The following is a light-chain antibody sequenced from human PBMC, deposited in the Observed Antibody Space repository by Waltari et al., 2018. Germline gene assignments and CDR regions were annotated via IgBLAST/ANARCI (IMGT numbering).Light chain of an antibody. J-gene: IGLJ2*01. V-gene: IGLV2-8*01. CDR1: RSDVGGYNY. CDR2: EVS. CDR3: SSYAGTNNLV. Sequence: QSALTQPPSASGSPGQSVTISCTGSRSDVGGYNYVSWYQQHPGKAPKLMISEVSERPSGVPYRFAGSKSGTTASLTVSGLQAEDEADYYCSSYAGTNNLVFGGGTKLTVL.